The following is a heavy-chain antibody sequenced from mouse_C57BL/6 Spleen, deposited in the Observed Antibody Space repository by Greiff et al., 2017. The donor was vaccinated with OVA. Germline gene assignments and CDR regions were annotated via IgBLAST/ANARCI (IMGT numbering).Heavy chain of an antibody. CDR3: ARSGDSSGYPFAY. Sequence: VQLQESGPELVKPGASVKISCKASGYAFSSSWMNWVKQRPGKGLEWIGRIYPGDGDTNYNGKFKGKATLTADKSYSTAYMQLSSLTSEDSAVYFGARSGDSSGYPFAYWGQGTLVTVSA. V-gene: IGHV1-82*01. J-gene: IGHJ3*01. D-gene: IGHD3-2*02. CDR1: GYAFSSSW. CDR2: IYPGDGDT.